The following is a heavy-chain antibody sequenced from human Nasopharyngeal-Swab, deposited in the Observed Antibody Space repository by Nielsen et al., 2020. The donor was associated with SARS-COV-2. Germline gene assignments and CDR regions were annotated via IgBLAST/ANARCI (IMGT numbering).Heavy chain of an antibody. CDR2: INPSGGST. Sequence: ASVKVSCKASGYTFTSYYMHWVRQAPGQGLEWMGIINPSGGSTSYAQKFQGRVTMTRDTSTSTVYMELSSLRSEDTAVYYCARMLRYVDWLSKYGMDVWGQGTTVTVSS. J-gene: IGHJ6*02. CDR3: ARMLRYVDWLSKYGMDV. D-gene: IGHD3-9*01. V-gene: IGHV1-46*01. CDR1: GYTFTSYY.